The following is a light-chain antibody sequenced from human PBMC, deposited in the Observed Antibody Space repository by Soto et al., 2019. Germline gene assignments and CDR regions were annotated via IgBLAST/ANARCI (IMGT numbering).Light chain of an antibody. CDR1: SSDIGDSNY. V-gene: IGLV2-14*03. Sequence: QSALTQPASVSGSPGQSITISCTGTSSDIGDSNYVSWYQQHPGKAPKLMIYDVTGRPSGVSNRFSGSKSGNTASLTISGIQAEDEADYYCSSYASTSALYVFGTGTKVTVL. J-gene: IGLJ1*01. CDR3: SSYASTSALYV. CDR2: DVT.